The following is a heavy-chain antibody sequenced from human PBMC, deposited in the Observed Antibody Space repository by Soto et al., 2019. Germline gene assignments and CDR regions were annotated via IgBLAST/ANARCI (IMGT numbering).Heavy chain of an antibody. Sequence: QVQLQESGPGLVKSSQTLSLTCTVSGVPISSGGYYWSWIRQHPGKGLEWIGYINYSGSSSYTGDTYDNPSLKSRISISGDRSKNQFSLRLSSVTAADTAVYFCTREDRFTNGAIDHWGQGTLVTVSS. J-gene: IGHJ4*02. D-gene: IGHD7-27*01. CDR2: INYSGSSSYTGDT. CDR1: GVPISSGGYY. CDR3: TREDRFTNGAIDH. V-gene: IGHV4-31*03.